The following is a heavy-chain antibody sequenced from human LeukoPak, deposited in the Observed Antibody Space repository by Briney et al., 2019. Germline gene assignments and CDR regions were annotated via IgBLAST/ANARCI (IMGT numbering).Heavy chain of an antibody. J-gene: IGHJ3*01. CDR2: IRNKATSYTT. D-gene: IGHD3-22*01. V-gene: IGHV3-72*01. Sequence: GGSLRLSCAASGFTFSDDYMDWVRQAPGRGLEWVGRIRNKATSYTTDYAASVRGRFTISRSDSENSLYLQMNSLKSEDTALYYCAIGLNSGYYYDLDGFDLWGQGTMVTVSS. CDR3: AIGLNSGYYYDLDGFDL. CDR1: GFTFSDDY.